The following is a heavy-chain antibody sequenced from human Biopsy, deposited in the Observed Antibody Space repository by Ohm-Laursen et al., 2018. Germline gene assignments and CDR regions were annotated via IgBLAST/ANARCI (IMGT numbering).Heavy chain of an antibody. CDR1: GFTFSTYW. CDR3: ARGRHGYNFGEIKH. D-gene: IGHD5-24*01. CDR2: INQDGSEK. J-gene: IGHJ4*02. V-gene: IGHV3-7*01. Sequence: GSLRLSCAASGFTFSTYWMTWVRQAPGKGLEWVANINQDGSEKYYVDSVKGRFTISRDNANKLLFLQMSSLRAEDTALYYCARGRHGYNFGEIKHWGQGILVSVSS.